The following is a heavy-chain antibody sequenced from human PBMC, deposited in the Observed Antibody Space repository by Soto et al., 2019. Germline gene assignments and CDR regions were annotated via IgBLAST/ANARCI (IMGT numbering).Heavy chain of an antibody. Sequence: QVQLVESGGGVVQPGRSLRLSCAASGFTFSSYGMHWVRQAPGKGLEWVAVISYDGSNKYYADSVKGRFTISRDNSKNTLYLQMNSLRAEDTAVYYCAKDPLKFHSGGWYYFDYWGQGTLVTVSS. CDR2: ISYDGSNK. V-gene: IGHV3-30*18. CDR3: AKDPLKFHSGGWYYFDY. J-gene: IGHJ4*02. CDR1: GFTFSSYG. D-gene: IGHD2-15*01.